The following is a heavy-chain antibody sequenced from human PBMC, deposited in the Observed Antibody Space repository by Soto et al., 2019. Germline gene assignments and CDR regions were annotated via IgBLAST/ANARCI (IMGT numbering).Heavy chain of an antibody. J-gene: IGHJ4*02. CDR3: ARSGGLDRDFNY. Sequence: QVQLVQSGAEVKKPGSSVKVSCKASGGTFSSDFFSWVRQAPGQGLEWMGGLIPMFDTPIYAQKFQDRVTITADESTSTAYMQLSSLRSGDTAVYYCARSGGLDRDFNYWGQGSLVTVSS. D-gene: IGHD2-15*01. V-gene: IGHV1-69*12. CDR1: GGTFSSDF. CDR2: LIPMFDTP.